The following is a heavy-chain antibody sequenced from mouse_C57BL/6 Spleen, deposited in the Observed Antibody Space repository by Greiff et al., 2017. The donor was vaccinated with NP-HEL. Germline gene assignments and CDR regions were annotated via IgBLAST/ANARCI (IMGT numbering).Heavy chain of an antibody. J-gene: IGHJ4*01. V-gene: IGHV1-78*01. CDR2: IYPRDGST. D-gene: IGHD2-5*01. CDR1: GYTFTDHT. Sequence: VQLQQSDAELVKPGASVKISCKVSGYTFTDHTIHWMKQRPEQGLEWIGYIYPRDGSTKYNEKFKGKATLTADKSSSTAYMQLNSLTSEDSAVYFCARSAAYYSNYEGSYYAMDYWGQGTSVTVSS. CDR3: ARSAAYYSNYEGSYYAMDY.